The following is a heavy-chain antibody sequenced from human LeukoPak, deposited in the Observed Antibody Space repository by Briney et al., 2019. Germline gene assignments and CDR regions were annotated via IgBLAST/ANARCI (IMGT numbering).Heavy chain of an antibody. Sequence: ASVKVSCKASDYTFTGYDMHWVRQAPGQGPEWMGWINPNSGGTNSAQKFQGRVTMTRDTSISTAYMELSRLRSDDTAVYYCARVPIRRHYESTGYYYEDPWGQGTLVTVSS. J-gene: IGHJ5*02. D-gene: IGHD3-22*01. CDR2: INPNSGGT. V-gene: IGHV1-2*02. CDR1: DYTFTGYD. CDR3: ARVPIRRHYESTGYYYEDP.